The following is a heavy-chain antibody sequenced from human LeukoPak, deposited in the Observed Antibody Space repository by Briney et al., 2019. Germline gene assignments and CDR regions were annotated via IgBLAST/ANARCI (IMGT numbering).Heavy chain of an antibody. D-gene: IGHD2-15*01. Sequence: GGSLRLSCAASGFTFSGYGMHWVRQAPGKGLEWVAVISYDGSNKYYADSVKGRFTISGDNSKNTLYLQMNSLRAEDTAVYYCAKDGANCSGGSCYSSDYYYYMDVWGKGTTVTVSS. J-gene: IGHJ6*03. CDR2: ISYDGSNK. CDR3: AKDGANCSGGSCYSSDYYYYMDV. V-gene: IGHV3-30*18. CDR1: GFTFSGYG.